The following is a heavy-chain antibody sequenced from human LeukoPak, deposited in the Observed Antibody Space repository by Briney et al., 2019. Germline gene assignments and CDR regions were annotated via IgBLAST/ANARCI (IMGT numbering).Heavy chain of an antibody. J-gene: IGHJ6*02. CDR1: GYTFTNYG. D-gene: IGHD4-17*01. CDR2: ISGYNGNT. CDR3: AREGDYVGTKNYYYYGMDV. Sequence: ASVKVSCKASGYTFTNYGISWVRQAPGQGLEWVGWISGYNGNTNYVQNLQGRVTMTTDTSTSTAYMELRSLRSDDTAVYYCAREGDYVGTKNYYYYGMDVWGQGTTVTVSS. V-gene: IGHV1-18*01.